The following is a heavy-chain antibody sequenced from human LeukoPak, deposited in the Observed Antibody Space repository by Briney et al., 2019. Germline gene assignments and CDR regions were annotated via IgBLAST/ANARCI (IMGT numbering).Heavy chain of an antibody. V-gene: IGHV4-30-4*01. Sequence: SETLSLTCTVSGGSISSGDYYWSWIRQPPGKGLEWIGYIYYSGSTYYNPSLKSRVTISVDTSKNQFSLKLSSVIAADTAVYYCARVGGYSYGYGFDYWGQGTLVTVSS. CDR3: ARVGGYSYGYGFDY. CDR2: IYYSGST. CDR1: GGSISSGDYY. J-gene: IGHJ4*02. D-gene: IGHD5-18*01.